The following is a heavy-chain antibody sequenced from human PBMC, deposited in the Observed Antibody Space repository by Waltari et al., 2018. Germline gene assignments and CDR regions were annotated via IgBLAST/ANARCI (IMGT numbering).Heavy chain of an antibody. Sequence: QVQLVQSGAEVTKPGASVKVSCKASGYTLTGYEMHWVRQAPGQGLEWMGRINPNSGGTIYAQKFQGRVTMTRDMSISTAYMELTRLTSDDTALYYCARGWDAFDIWGQGTMVTVSS. CDR3: ARGWDAFDI. CDR2: INPNSGGT. J-gene: IGHJ3*02. CDR1: GYTLTGYE. V-gene: IGHV1-2*06.